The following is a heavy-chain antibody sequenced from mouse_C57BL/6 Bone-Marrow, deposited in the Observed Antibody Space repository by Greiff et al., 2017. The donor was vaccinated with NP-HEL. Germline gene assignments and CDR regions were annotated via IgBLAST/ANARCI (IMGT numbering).Heavy chain of an antibody. V-gene: IGHV1-54*01. J-gene: IGHJ1*03. D-gene: IGHD2-13*01. Sequence: QVQLQQSGAELVRPGTSVKVSCKASGYAFTNYLMEWVKQRPGQGLEWIGEINPGSGGTNYNEKFKGKATLTADKSSSTAYMQLSSLTSEDSAVYYCAKHRDGDGLDFDVWGTGTTVTVSA. CDR2: INPGSGGT. CDR1: GYAFTNYL. CDR3: AKHRDGDGLDFDV.